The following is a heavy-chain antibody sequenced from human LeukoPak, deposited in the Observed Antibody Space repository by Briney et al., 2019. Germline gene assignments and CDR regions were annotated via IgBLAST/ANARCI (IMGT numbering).Heavy chain of an antibody. Sequence: PGGSLRLSCAASGFTFSSYSMIWVRQAPGKGLEWVSSISSSSSYIYYTDSVKGRFTISRDNAKNSLYLQMNSLRAEDTAVYYCARCITGPPDYYYYYMDVWGKGTTVTVSS. D-gene: IGHD1-20*01. CDR1: GFTFSSYS. CDR2: ISSSSSYI. CDR3: ARCITGPPDYYYYYMDV. J-gene: IGHJ6*03. V-gene: IGHV3-21*01.